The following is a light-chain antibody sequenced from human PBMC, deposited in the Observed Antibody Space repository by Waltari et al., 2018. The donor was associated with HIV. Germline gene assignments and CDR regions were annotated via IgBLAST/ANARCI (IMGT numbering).Light chain of an antibody. V-gene: IGKV3-11*01. CDR1: QSGNTY. CDR3: QQRSYWPFT. J-gene: IGKJ2*01. Sequence: EILLPQSHATLSLSPGERPTLSCRASQSGNTYLAWYQQKPGQAPRLLIYDASNRATGIPARFSGSGAGTDFTLTISSLELEDFAVYYCQQRSYWPFTFGQGTKLEIK. CDR2: DAS.